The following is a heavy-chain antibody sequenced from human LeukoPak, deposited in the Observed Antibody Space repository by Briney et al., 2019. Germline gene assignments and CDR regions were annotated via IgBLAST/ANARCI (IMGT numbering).Heavy chain of an antibody. D-gene: IGHD7-27*01. CDR2: IWYDGSQK. CDR3: ARDTGHLILGDY. J-gene: IGHJ4*02. CDR1: GITFSTSG. V-gene: IGHV3-33*01. Sequence: GRSLRLSCATSGITFSTSGMHWVRQAPGKGLEWVAVIWYDGSQKYYADSVKGRFTISRDNSKNTLCLQMNSLTAEDTAVYYCARDTGHLILGDYWGQGTLVIVSS.